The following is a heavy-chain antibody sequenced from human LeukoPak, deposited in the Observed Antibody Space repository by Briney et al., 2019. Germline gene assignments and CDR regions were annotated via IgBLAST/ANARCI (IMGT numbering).Heavy chain of an antibody. CDR2: IIPILGIA. CDR3: ARSIGYDSSGFPYYFDY. Sequence: SVKVSCTASGGTFSSYAIRWVRQAPGQGLEWMGRIIPILGIANYAQKFQGRVTITADKSTSTAYMELSSLRSEDTAVYYCARSIGYDSSGFPYYFDYWGQGTLVTVSS. V-gene: IGHV1-69*04. CDR1: GGTFSSYA. D-gene: IGHD3-22*01. J-gene: IGHJ4*02.